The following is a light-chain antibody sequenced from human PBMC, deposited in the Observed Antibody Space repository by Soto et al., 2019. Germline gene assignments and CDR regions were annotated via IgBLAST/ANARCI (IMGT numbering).Light chain of an antibody. CDR2: DAS. Sequence: EIVLTQSPGALSLSPGERATLSCRASQTASSSHLAWYQQKPGQAPRLLIYDASSRATGISDRFSGSGSGTDFTLTISRLEPEDFAVYYCQQYGSLSWTFGQGTKVDI. J-gene: IGKJ1*01. CDR1: QTASSSH. CDR3: QQYGSLSWT. V-gene: IGKV3-20*01.